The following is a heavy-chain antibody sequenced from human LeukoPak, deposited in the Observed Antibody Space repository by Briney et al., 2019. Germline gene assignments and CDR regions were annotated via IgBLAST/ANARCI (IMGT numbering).Heavy chain of an antibody. D-gene: IGHD3-16*01. V-gene: IGHV4-61*02. CDR2: IYTSGST. Sequence: SETLSLTCTVSAYSISSGYYWGWIRQPAGKGLEWIGRIYTSGSTNYNPSLKSRVTISVDTSKNQFSLKLSSVTAADTAVYYCARGFTLGDNWFDPWGQGTLVTVSS. J-gene: IGHJ5*02. CDR1: AYSISSGYY. CDR3: ARGFTLGDNWFDP.